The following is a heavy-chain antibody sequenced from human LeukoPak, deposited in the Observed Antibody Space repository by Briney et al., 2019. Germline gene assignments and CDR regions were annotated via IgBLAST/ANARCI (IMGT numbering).Heavy chain of an antibody. CDR2: ISSRSSYI. V-gene: IGHV3-21*01. D-gene: IGHD3-3*01. CDR1: GFTFSSVS. J-gene: IGHJ4*02. CDR3: ASGVNYFDY. Sequence: GRSLRLSCAASGFTFSSVSMNWVRQAPGKGLEWVSSISSRSSYIFYADSVKGRFTITRDNAKKSLYLQMNSLIAEDTAVYYCASGVNYFDYWGQGTLVTVSS.